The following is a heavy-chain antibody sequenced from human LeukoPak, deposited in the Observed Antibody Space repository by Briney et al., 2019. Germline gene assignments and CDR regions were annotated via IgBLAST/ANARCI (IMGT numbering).Heavy chain of an antibody. Sequence: SETLSLTCTVSGGSISSSSYYWGWIRQPPGKGLEWIGSIYYSGSTYYNPSLKSRVTISVDTSKNQFSLKLSSVTAADTAVYYCARHSRLWFGELSGNWFDPWGQGTLVTVSS. D-gene: IGHD3-10*01. CDR2: IYYSGST. V-gene: IGHV4-39*01. CDR3: ARHSRLWFGELSGNWFDP. CDR1: GGSISSSSYY. J-gene: IGHJ5*02.